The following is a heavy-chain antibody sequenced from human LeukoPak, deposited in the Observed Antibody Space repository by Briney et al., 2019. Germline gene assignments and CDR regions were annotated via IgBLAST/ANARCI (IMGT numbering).Heavy chain of an antibody. J-gene: IGHJ5*02. V-gene: IGHV3-53*05. D-gene: IGHD3-22*01. CDR1: GFTVSSNS. CDR3: AKDSDDTSAYYGS. Sequence: GGSLRLSCTVSGFTVSSNSMSWVRQAPGKGLEWVSFIYTTGNTHNSDSVKGRFTISRDSSKNSLYLQMSSLRPEDTAFYYCAKDSDDTSAYYGSWGQGTLVTVSS. CDR2: IYTTGNT.